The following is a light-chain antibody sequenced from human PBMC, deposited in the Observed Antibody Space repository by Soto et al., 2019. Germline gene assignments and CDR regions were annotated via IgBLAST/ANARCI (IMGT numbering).Light chain of an antibody. J-gene: IGKJ1*01. V-gene: IGKV3-20*01. CDR2: DAS. Sequence: EIVLTQSPGTLSLSPGERATLSCRATESVASNYLAWYQLKPGQAPRLLIYDASSRATGIPDRFSGSGSGTDFTLTISRLEPEDFAVYYCQQYGSIPWTFGQGTKVEIK. CDR3: QQYGSIPWT. CDR1: ESVASNY.